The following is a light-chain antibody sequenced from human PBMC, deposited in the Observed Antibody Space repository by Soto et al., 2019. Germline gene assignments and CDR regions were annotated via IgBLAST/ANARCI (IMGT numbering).Light chain of an antibody. Sequence: EIVMTQSPATLSVSPGERATLSCRASQSVSSNLAWYQQKPGQAPRLLIYGASTRATGIPARFSGSGSDTEFTLTISSLQSEDGAVYYCQQYDSWPPLTFGGGTKVDIK. CDR1: QSVSSN. CDR3: QQYDSWPPLT. J-gene: IGKJ4*01. V-gene: IGKV3-15*01. CDR2: GAS.